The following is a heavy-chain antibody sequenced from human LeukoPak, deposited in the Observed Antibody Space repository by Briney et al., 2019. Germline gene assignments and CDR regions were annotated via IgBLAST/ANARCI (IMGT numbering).Heavy chain of an antibody. D-gene: IGHD2-15*01. Sequence: ASVKVSCKTSGYTFTSYGISWVRQAPGQGREWMGWISAYNGNTNYAQKLQGRLTMTTDTSTSTAYMELRSLRSDDTAVYYCARADMKCSGGSCVGKNLEFDYWGQGTLVTVSS. CDR2: ISAYNGNT. CDR3: ARADMKCSGGSCVGKNLEFDY. V-gene: IGHV1-18*01. J-gene: IGHJ4*02. CDR1: GYTFTSYG.